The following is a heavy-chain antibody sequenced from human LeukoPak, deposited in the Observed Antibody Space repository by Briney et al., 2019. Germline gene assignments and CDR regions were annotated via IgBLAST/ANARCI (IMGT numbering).Heavy chain of an antibody. Sequence: SETLSLTCTVSGGSISSYYWDWIRQPPGKGLEWIGYIYYSGSTNYNPSLKSRVTISVDTSKNQFSLKLSSVTAADAAVYYCAREGSTTGTTGGHYYYYMDVWGKGTTVTVSS. J-gene: IGHJ6*03. V-gene: IGHV4-59*01. CDR3: AREGSTTGTTGGHYYYYMDV. CDR1: GGSISSYY. D-gene: IGHD1-1*01. CDR2: IYYSGST.